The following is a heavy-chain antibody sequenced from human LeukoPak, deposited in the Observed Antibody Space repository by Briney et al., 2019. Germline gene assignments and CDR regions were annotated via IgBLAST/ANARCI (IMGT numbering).Heavy chain of an antibody. Sequence: VASVKVSCKASGYTFTSYGISWVRQAPGQGLEWMGWISAYNGNTNYAQKLQGRVTMTTDTSTSTAYMELRSLRSDDTAVYYCARCGAEWNTVTTTPFDYWGQGTLVTASS. CDR3: ARCGAEWNTVTTTPFDY. D-gene: IGHD4-11*01. J-gene: IGHJ4*02. V-gene: IGHV1-18*01. CDR1: GYTFTSYG. CDR2: ISAYNGNT.